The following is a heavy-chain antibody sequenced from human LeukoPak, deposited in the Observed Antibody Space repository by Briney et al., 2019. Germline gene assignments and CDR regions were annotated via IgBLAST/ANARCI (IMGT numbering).Heavy chain of an antibody. CDR3: ARDHSSGWYGFYYFDY. CDR1: GFTFSSYW. CDR2: INSDGSST. J-gene: IGHJ4*02. Sequence: PGGSLRLSCAASGFTFSSYWMHWVRQAPGKGLVWVSRINSDGSSTSYADSVKGRFTISRDNAKNTLYLQMNSLRAEDTAVYYCARDHSSGWYGFYYFDYWGQGTLVTVSS. V-gene: IGHV3-74*01. D-gene: IGHD6-19*01.